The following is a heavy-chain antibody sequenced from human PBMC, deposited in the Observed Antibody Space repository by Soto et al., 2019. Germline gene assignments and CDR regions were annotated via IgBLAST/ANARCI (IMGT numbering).Heavy chain of an antibody. V-gene: IGHV3-49*03. J-gene: IGHJ5*02. D-gene: IGHD3-3*01. CDR2: IRSKAYGGTT. CDR3: TRESIFGVVIISYNWFDP. CDR1: GFTFGDYA. Sequence: GGSLSLSCTASGFTFGDYAMSWFRQAPGKGLEWVGFIRSKAYGGTTEYAASVKGRFTISRDDSKSIAYLQMNSLKTEDTAVYYCTRESIFGVVIISYNWFDPWGQGTLVTVSS.